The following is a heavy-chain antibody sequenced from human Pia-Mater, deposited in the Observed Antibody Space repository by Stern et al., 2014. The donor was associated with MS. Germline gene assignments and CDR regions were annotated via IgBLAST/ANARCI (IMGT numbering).Heavy chain of an antibody. D-gene: IGHD6-13*01. CDR1: GFTFSSYG. J-gene: IGHJ6*02. CDR2: IWYDGSNK. V-gene: IGHV3-33*01. Sequence: VQLVESGGGVVQPGRSLRLSCAASGFTFSSYGMHWVRQAPGKGLEWVAVIWYDGSNKYYADSVEGRFAISRDNSKNTLDLQMNSLRAEDTAVYYCARSSSPSPYYYYGMDVWGQGTTVTVSS. CDR3: ARSSSPSPYYYYGMDV.